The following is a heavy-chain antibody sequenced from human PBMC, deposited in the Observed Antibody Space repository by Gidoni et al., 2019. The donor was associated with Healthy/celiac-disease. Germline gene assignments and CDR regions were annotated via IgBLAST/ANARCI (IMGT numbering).Heavy chain of an antibody. D-gene: IGHD3-22*01. CDR1: GFTFSNAW. V-gene: IGHV3-15*07. CDR3: TTEGITMIEGASGAFDI. Sequence: EVQLVESGGGLVKPGGSLSLACAASGFTFSNAWLNWVRQAPGKGLEWVGRIKSKADGGTTDYAAPVKGRFTISRDDSKNTLYLQMNSLKTEETAVYYCTTEGITMIEGASGAFDIWGQGTMVTVSS. J-gene: IGHJ3*02. CDR2: IKSKADGGTT.